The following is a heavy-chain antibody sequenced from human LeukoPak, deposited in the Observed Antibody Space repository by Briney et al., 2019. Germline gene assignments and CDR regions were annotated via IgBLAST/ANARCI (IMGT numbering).Heavy chain of an antibody. Sequence: ASVKVSCKASGYTFTSYAMNWVRQAPGQGLEWMGRINTNTGNPTYAQGFTGRFVFSLDTSVSTAYLQISSLKAEDTAVYYCARMYYDFWSGYYTGGGNWFDPWGQGTLVTVSS. CDR2: INTNTGNP. CDR3: ARMYYDFWSGYYTGGGNWFDP. V-gene: IGHV7-4-1*02. J-gene: IGHJ5*02. CDR1: GYTFTSYA. D-gene: IGHD3-3*01.